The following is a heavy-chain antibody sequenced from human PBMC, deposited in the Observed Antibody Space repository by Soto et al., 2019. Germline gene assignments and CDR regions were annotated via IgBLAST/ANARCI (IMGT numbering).Heavy chain of an antibody. CDR3: ARSLSGIPGDS. CDR1: GFTFSSYW. CDR2: VKQDGSDI. D-gene: IGHD6-13*01. V-gene: IGHV3-7*05. Sequence: EVQLVESGGGLVQSGGSLRLSCAASGFTFSSYWMSWVRQGPGKGPEWVASVKQDGSDIDYVDSVKGRFTISRDNAKISLYVKVTCLRGEDRVVYHCARSLSGIPGDSLGQGTLVSVSS. J-gene: IGHJ4*02.